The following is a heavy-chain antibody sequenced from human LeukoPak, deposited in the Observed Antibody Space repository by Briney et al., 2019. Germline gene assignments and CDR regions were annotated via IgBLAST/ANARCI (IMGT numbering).Heavy chain of an antibody. D-gene: IGHD2-8*01. J-gene: IGHJ4*02. CDR1: GGSFSGYY. CDR3: ARVPCTNGVCYRGPGRGYFDY. CDR2: INHSGST. Sequence: SETLSLTCAVYGGSFSGYYWSWIRQPPGKGLEWIGEINHSGSTNYNPSLKSRVTISVDTSKNQFSLKLSSVTAADTAVYYCARVPCTNGVCYRGPGRGYFDYWGQGTLVTVSS. V-gene: IGHV4-34*01.